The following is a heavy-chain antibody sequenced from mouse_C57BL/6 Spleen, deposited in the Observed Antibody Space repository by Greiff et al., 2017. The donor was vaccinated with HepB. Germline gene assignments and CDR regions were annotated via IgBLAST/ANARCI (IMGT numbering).Heavy chain of an antibody. CDR3: ARSGTTVVVRGEDY. J-gene: IGHJ4*01. CDR2: IHPNSGST. D-gene: IGHD1-1*01. V-gene: IGHV1-64*01. Sequence: QVQLQQPGAELVKPGASVKLSCKASGYTFTSYWMHWVKQRPGQGLEWIGMIHPNSGSTNYNEKFKSKATLTVDKSSSTAYMQLSSLTSEDSAVYYCARSGTTVVVRGEDYWGQGTSVTVSS. CDR1: GYTFTSYW.